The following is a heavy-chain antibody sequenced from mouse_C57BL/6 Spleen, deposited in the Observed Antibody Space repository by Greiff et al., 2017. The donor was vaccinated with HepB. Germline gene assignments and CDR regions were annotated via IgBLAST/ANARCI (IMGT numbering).Heavy chain of an antibody. CDR2: IDPANGNT. J-gene: IGHJ4*01. CDR1: GFNIKNTY. Sequence: EVQLVESVAELVRPGASVKLSCTASGFNIKNTYMHWVKQRPEQGLEWIGRIDPANGNTKYAPKFQGKATITADTSSNTAYLQLSSLTSEDTAIYYCARSDDYDFSYYYAMDDWGQGTSVTVAS. V-gene: IGHV14-3*01. D-gene: IGHD2-4*01. CDR3: ARSDDYDFSYYYAMDD.